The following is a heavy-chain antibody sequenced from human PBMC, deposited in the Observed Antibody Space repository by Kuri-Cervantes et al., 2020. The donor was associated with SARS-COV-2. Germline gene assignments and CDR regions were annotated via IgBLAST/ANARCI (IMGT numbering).Heavy chain of an antibody. D-gene: IGHD4-17*01. CDR3: TTAEGYGDYVSSYYYYMDV. CDR1: RFTFN. CDR2: IKSKTDGGTK. Sequence: GASLKISCVASRFTFNSWVRQARGKGWEWVGRIKSKTDGGTKDYAAHVKGRFTISRDDSKNTLYLQMNSRKTEDTAVYYCTTAEGYGDYVSSYYYYMDVWGKGNTVTVSS. J-gene: IGHJ6*03. V-gene: IGHV3-15*01.